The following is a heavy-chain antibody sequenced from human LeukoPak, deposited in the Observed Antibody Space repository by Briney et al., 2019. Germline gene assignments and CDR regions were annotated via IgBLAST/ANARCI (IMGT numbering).Heavy chain of an antibody. CDR3: ARDVQYYDFWSGYYTTGMDV. CDR2: ISGSGGGT. D-gene: IGHD3-3*01. J-gene: IGHJ6*02. V-gene: IGHV3-23*01. Sequence: GGSLRLSCAASGFTFSSYAMSWVRQAPGKGLEWVSTISGSGGGTYYADSVKGRFTISRDNAKNSLYLQMNSLRAEDTAVYYCARDVQYYDFWSGYYTTGMDVWGQGTTVTVSS. CDR1: GFTFSSYA.